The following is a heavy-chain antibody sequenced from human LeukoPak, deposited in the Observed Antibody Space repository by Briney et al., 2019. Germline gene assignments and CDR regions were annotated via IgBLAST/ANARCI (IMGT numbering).Heavy chain of an antibody. V-gene: IGHV3-30-3*01. J-gene: IGHJ4*02. CDR1: GFTFSSYA. Sequence: GGSLRLSCAASGFTFSSYAMHWVRQAPGKGLEWVAVISYDGSNKYYADSVKGRFTISRDNSKNTLYLQMNSLRAEDTAVYYCARDRGFGKPYYFDYWGQGTLVTVSS. D-gene: IGHD3-10*01. CDR3: ARDRGFGKPYYFDY. CDR2: ISYDGSNK.